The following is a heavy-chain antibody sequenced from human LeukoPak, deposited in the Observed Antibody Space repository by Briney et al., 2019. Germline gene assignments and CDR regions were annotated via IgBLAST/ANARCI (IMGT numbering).Heavy chain of an antibody. CDR1: GFTFSNYV. CDR3: AALVRGPRSFDP. J-gene: IGHJ5*02. V-gene: IGHV3-23*01. Sequence: PGGSLRLSCAASGFTFSNYVMSWVRQAPGNGLESVSCINTSGGSACYADSVKGRFTISRDNSKNTLYLQMNSLRVEDTAVYYCAALVRGPRSFDPWGQGTLLTVSS. CDR2: INTSGGSA. D-gene: IGHD3-10*02.